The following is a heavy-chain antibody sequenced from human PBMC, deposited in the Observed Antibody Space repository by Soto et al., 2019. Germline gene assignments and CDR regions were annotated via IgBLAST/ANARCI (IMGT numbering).Heavy chain of an antibody. D-gene: IGHD5-18*01. CDR3: ARDGDTAMVSPLRLYYYYYGMDV. Sequence: SVKVSCKASGYTFTSYAMHWVRQAPGQRLEWMGWINAGNGNTKYSQKFQGRVTITRDTSASTAYMELSSLRSEDTAVYYCARDGDTAMVSPLRLYYYYYGMDVWGQGTTVTVSS. J-gene: IGHJ6*02. V-gene: IGHV1-3*01. CDR2: INAGNGNT. CDR1: GYTFTSYA.